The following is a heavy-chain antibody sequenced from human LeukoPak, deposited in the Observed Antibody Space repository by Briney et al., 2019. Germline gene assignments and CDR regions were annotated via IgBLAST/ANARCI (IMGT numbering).Heavy chain of an antibody. CDR1: GFTFSSYS. V-gene: IGHV3-21*01. CDR3: ARDGERITMVRGALGDWFDP. Sequence: PGGSLRLSCAASGFTFSSYSMNWVRQAPGKGLEWVSSISSSSSYIYYADSVKGRFTISRDNAKNSLYLQMNCLRAEDTAVYYCARDGERITMVRGALGDWFDPWGQGTLVTVSS. D-gene: IGHD3-10*01. CDR2: ISSSSSYI. J-gene: IGHJ5*02.